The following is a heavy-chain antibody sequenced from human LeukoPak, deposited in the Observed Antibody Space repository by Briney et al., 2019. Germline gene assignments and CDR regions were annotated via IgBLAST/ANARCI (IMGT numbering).Heavy chain of an antibody. Sequence: PGGSLRLSCAATGFTFRSYWMSWVRQAPGKGLEWVANIKQDGSEKYYVDSVKGRFTIARDNAKNSLYLQMNSLRAEDTAVYYCARDHANYDFWSGYYTPYNWFDPWGQGTLVTVSS. J-gene: IGHJ5*02. D-gene: IGHD3-3*01. CDR2: IKQDGSEK. V-gene: IGHV3-7*01. CDR1: GFTFRSYW. CDR3: ARDHANYDFWSGYYTPYNWFDP.